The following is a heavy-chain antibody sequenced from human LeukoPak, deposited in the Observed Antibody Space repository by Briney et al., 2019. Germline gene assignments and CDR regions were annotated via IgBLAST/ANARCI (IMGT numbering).Heavy chain of an antibody. V-gene: IGHV3-23*01. Sequence: GGSLRLSCAASGFTLSSYAMSWVRQAPGKGLEWVSAISASGGSTYYADSVKGRFTISRDNSKNTLYLQMNSLRAEDTAVYYCAHPTEYSSSWYGNWFDPWGQGTLVTVSS. CDR3: AHPTEYSSSWYGNWFDP. D-gene: IGHD6-13*01. J-gene: IGHJ5*02. CDR1: GFTLSSYA. CDR2: ISASGGST.